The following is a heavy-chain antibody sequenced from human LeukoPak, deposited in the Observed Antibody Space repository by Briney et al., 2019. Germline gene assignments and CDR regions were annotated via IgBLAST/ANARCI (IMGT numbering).Heavy chain of an antibody. CDR2: TFYRSKWYK. V-gene: IGHV6-1*01. Sequence: SQTLSLTCAISGDSVSSNSATWNWIRQSPSRGLEWLGRTFYRSKWYKYYAVSVKGRITINPDTSKNQSSLQLNSVTPEDTAVYYCARGPSYFQHWGQGTLVTVSS. J-gene: IGHJ1*01. CDR3: ARGPSYFQH. CDR1: GDSVSSNSAT.